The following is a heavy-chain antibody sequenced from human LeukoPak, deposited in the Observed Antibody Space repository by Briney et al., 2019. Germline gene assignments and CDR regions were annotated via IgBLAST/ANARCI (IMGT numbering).Heavy chain of an antibody. V-gene: IGHV4-39*01. J-gene: IGHJ4*02. CDR1: GGSISSSSYY. Sequence: PSETLSLTCTVSGGSISSSSYYWGWIRQPPGKGLEWIGSIYYSGSTYYNPSLKSRVTISVDTSKNQFSLKLSSVTAADTAVYYCARGGVELRFLEWLLGYFDYWGQGTLVTVSS. CDR2: IYYSGST. CDR3: ARGGVELRFLEWLLGYFDY. D-gene: IGHD3-3*01.